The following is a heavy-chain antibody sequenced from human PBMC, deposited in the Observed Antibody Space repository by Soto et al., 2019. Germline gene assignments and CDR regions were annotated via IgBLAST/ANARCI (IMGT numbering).Heavy chain of an antibody. CDR1: GDSVSSVTAT. V-gene: IGHV6-1*01. Sequence: QVQLQQSGPGLVKPSQTLSLMCDISGDSVSSVTATWSWIRQSPSRGLEWLGRTYYRSKCYNDYAVSVKSRXAXTXETXKKQLTLQLNSVSPEATGVYFCARDGSGFHWYFDVWGRGTLVTVSS. CDR2: TYYRSKCYN. CDR3: ARDGSGFHWYFDV. D-gene: IGHD6-19*01. J-gene: IGHJ2*01.